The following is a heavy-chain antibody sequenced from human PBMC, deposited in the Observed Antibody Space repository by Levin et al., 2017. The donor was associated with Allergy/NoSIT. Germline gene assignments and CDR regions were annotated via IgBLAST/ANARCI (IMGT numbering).Heavy chain of an antibody. V-gene: IGHV3-30*18. CDR2: ISYDGSTK. Sequence: LSLTCAASGFTFSSYGIQWVRQAPGKGLQWVAAISYDGSTKVYADSVNGRFTISRDNSKNTLYLQMNSLGDEDTAVYYCAKETNSVWSYWYFYLWGRGTLVSVSS. CDR3: AKETNSVWSYWYFYL. CDR1: GFTFSSYG. J-gene: IGHJ2*01. D-gene: IGHD6-19*01.